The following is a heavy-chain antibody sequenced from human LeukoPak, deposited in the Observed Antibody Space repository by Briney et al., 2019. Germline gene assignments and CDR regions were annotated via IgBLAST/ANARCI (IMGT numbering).Heavy chain of an antibody. CDR3: AHGEEYSGYAYY. Sequence: SVKVSCKASGGTFSSYAISWVRQAPGQGLEWMGRIIPILGIANYAQKFQGRVTITADKSTSTAYMELSSLRSEDTAVYYCAHGEEYSGYAYYWGQGTLVTVSS. CDR1: GGTFSSYA. CDR2: IIPILGIA. D-gene: IGHD5-12*01. V-gene: IGHV1-69*04. J-gene: IGHJ4*02.